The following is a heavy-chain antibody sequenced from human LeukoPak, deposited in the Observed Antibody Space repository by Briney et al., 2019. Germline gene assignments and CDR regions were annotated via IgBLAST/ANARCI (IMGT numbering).Heavy chain of an antibody. D-gene: IGHD4-23*01. V-gene: IGHV4-59*01. CDR2: IYYSGST. J-gene: IGHJ6*03. CDR1: GGSISSYY. Sequence: SETLSLTCTVSGGSISSYYWSWIRQPPGKGLEWIGYIYYSGSTNYNPSLKSRVTISVDTSKNQFSLKLSSVTAADTAVYYCAGSLDYGGNSVGYYYYMDVWGKGTTVTVSS. CDR3: AGSLDYGGNSVGYYYYMDV.